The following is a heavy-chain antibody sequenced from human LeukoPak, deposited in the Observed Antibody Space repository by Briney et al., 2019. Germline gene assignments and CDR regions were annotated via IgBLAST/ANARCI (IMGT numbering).Heavy chain of an antibody. CDR2: IYYSGST. CDR3: ARDSPPYYYDSSGPTDAFDI. J-gene: IGHJ3*02. CDR1: GGSISSYY. V-gene: IGHV4-59*12. Sequence: SETLSLTCTVSGGSISSYYWSWIRQPPGKGLEWIGYIYYSGSTNCNPSLKSRVTISVDTSKNQFSLKLSSVTAADTAVYYCARDSPPYYYDSSGPTDAFDIWGQGTMVTVSS. D-gene: IGHD3-22*01.